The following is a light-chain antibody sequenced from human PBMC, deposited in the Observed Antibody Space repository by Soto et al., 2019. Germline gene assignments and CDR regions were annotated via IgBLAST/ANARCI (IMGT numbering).Light chain of an antibody. CDR2: DAS. CDR1: QAISSA. J-gene: IGKJ3*01. Sequence: AIQLTQSPSSLSASVGDRVTITCRASQAISSALAWYQQKPGKAPKLLIYDASSLKSGVPSRFSGSGSGTDFTLTISSLQPEDFATYYCQQSNTYPFTVGPGTKVDIQ. V-gene: IGKV1-13*02. CDR3: QQSNTYPFT.